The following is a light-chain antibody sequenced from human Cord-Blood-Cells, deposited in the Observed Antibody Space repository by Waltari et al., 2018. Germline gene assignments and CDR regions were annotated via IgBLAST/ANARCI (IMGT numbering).Light chain of an antibody. CDR2: GNS. CDR1: SSNIGAGYD. CDR3: QSYDSSLSGWV. J-gene: IGLJ3*02. V-gene: IGLV1-40*01. Sequence: QSVLTQPPSVSGAPGQRVTISCTGSSSNIGAGYDVHWYQQLPVTAPKLLIYGNSNRASGVPDRFSGSKSGTSASLAITGLQAEDEADYYCQSYDSSLSGWVFGGGTKLTVL.